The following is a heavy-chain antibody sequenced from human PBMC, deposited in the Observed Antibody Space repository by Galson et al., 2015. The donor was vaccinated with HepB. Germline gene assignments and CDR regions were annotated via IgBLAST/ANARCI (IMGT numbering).Heavy chain of an antibody. D-gene: IGHD1-14*01. CDR3: ARSLWPEDF. J-gene: IGHJ4*02. CDR2: INQDETRK. Sequence: SLRLSCAASGFTFSSNSMSWVRQAPGKRLEWVANINQDETRKNYVDSVKGRFSISRDNAENSVSLQMSSLRVEDTAVYYCARSLWPEDFWGQGTLVTVSS. CDR1: GFTFSSNS. V-gene: IGHV3-7*01.